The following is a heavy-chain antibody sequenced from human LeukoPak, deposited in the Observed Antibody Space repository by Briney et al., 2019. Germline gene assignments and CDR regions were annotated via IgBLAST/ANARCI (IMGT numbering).Heavy chain of an antibody. CDR2: IKQDGSEK. D-gene: IGHD3-9*01. J-gene: IGHJ6*04. Sequence: PGGSLRLSCAASGFTFSSYWMSWVRQAPGKGLEWVANIKQDGSEKYYVDSVKGRFTISRDNAKNSLYLQMNSLRAEDTAVYYCARVPCLLTGVTRAPPYGMDVWGKGTTVTVSS. CDR1: GFTFSSYW. V-gene: IGHV3-7*03. CDR3: ARVPCLLTGVTRAPPYGMDV.